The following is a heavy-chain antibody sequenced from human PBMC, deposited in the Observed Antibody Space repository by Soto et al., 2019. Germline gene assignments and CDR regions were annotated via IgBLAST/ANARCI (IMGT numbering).Heavy chain of an antibody. J-gene: IGHJ6*02. CDR3: ARGETYYYYGMDV. V-gene: IGHV4-34*01. CDR1: GGSFSGYY. Sequence: SETLSLTCAVYGGSFSGYYWCWIRQPPGKGLEWIGEINHSGSTNYNPSLKSRVTISVDTSKNQFSLKLSSVTAADTAVYYCARGETYYYYGMDVWGQGTTVTVSS. CDR2: INHSGST.